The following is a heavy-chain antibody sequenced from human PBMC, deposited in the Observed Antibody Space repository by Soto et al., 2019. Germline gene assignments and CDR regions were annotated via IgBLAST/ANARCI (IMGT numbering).Heavy chain of an antibody. D-gene: IGHD2-15*01. CDR3: AREVYCSGGSCYSAYGY. CDR1: GYSFAGYW. Sequence: GESLKISCKGSGYSFAGYWIAWVRQMPGKGLEWMGIIYPGDSDTRYSPSFQGQVTISADKSISTAYLQWSSLKASDTAMYYCAREVYCSGGSCYSAYGYWGQGTLVTVSS. J-gene: IGHJ4*02. CDR2: IYPGDSDT. V-gene: IGHV5-51*01.